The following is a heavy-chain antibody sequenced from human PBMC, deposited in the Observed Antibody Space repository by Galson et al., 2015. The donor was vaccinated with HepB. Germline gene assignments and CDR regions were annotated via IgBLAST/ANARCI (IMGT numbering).Heavy chain of an antibody. D-gene: IGHD3-10*01. CDR1: GFIFSMYA. Sequence: SLRLSCAASGFIFSMYAMHWVRQAPGKGLEYVSAISANGGSTNYAHSVKGKFTISRDNSKNTLYLQMSRLRTEDTAVYYCVKAAEYYYGSGSPLGDYWGQGTLVTVSS. CDR3: VKAAEYYYGSGSPLGDY. J-gene: IGHJ4*02. CDR2: ISANGGST. V-gene: IGHV3-64D*06.